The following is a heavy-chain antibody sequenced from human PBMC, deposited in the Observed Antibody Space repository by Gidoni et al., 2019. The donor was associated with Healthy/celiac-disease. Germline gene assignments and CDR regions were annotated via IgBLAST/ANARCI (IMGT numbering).Heavy chain of an antibody. CDR2: IWYDGSNK. Sequence: QVQLVESGGGVVQPGRSLRLSCAASGFTFSSYGMHWVRQAPGKGLEWVAVIWYDGSNKYYADSVKGRFTISRDNSKNTLYLQMNSLRAEDTAVYYCARDGDGYNYIVGWFDPWGQGTLVTVSS. CDR1: GFTFSSYG. J-gene: IGHJ5*02. D-gene: IGHD5-12*01. V-gene: IGHV3-33*01. CDR3: ARDGDGYNYIVGWFDP.